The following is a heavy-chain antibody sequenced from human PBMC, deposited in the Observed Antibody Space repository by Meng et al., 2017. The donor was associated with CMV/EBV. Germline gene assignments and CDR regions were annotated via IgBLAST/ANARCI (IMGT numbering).Heavy chain of an antibody. V-gene: IGHV3-30-3*01. D-gene: IGHD3-16*02. CDR3: ARDITPSPVNYYYYYGMDV. J-gene: IGHJ6*02. CDR1: GFTFSSYA. CDR2: ISYDGSNK. Sequence: GESLKISCAASGFTFSSYAMHWVRQAPGKGLEWVAVISYDGSNKYYADSVKGRFTISRDNSKNTLHLQMNSLRAEDTAVYYCARDITPSPVNYYYYYGMDVWGQGTTVTVSS.